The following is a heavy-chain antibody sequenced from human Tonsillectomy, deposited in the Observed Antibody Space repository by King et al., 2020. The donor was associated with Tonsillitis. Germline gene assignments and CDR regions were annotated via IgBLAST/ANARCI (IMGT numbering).Heavy chain of an antibody. J-gene: IGHJ4*02. Sequence: VQLVESGGGLVKPGGSLRLSCAASEFTFSNYTMNWVRQAPGKGLEWVSSISRSSRYIYYADSVKGRFTISRDNAKNSLYLQMNSLRAEDTAVLHCAASSTSGHTTSRGNTNKTLCLQINSRRGEDAAGYYCGGDGGQTGNGFGYWGQGTLGTLSS. CDR1: EFTFSNYT. V-gene: IGHV3-21*01. CDR2: ISRSSRYI. CDR3: AASSTSGHTTSRGNTNKTLCLQINSRRGEDAAGYYCGGDGGQTGNGFGY. D-gene: IGHD3-10*01.